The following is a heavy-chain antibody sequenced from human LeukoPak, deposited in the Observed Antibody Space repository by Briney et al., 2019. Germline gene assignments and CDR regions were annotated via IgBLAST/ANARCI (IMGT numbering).Heavy chain of an antibody. V-gene: IGHV4-31*03. J-gene: IGHJ4*02. CDR2: IYYSGST. CDR3: ASTSITYYYDSSGYYLGY. Sequence: SETLSLTCTVSGGSISSGGYYWSWIRQHPGKGLEWIGYIYYSGSTYYSPSLKSRVPISVDTSKNQFSLKLSSVTAADTAVYYCASTSITYYYDSSGYYLGYWGQGTLVTVSS. D-gene: IGHD3-22*01. CDR1: GGSISSGGYY.